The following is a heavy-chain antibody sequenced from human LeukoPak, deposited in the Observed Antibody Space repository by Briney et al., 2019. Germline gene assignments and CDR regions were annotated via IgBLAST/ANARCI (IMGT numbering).Heavy chain of an antibody. CDR1: GGTFSSYA. CDR3: ARTYQRGPIYSGSFGY. J-gene: IGHJ4*02. V-gene: IGHV1-69*01. CDR2: IIPIFGTA. Sequence: SVKVSCKAYGGTFSSYAISWVRQAPGQGLEWMGGIIPIFGTANYAQKFQGRGTITADESTSTAYMELSSLRSEDTAVYYCARTYQRGPIYSGSFGYWGQGTLVTVSS. D-gene: IGHD1-26*01.